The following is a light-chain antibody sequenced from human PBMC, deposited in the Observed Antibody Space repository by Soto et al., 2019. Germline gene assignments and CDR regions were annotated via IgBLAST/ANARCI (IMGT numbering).Light chain of an antibody. V-gene: IGLV1-40*01. Sequence: QSALTQPPSVSGAPGQRVTISCTGSSSNIGAGYDVHWYQQLPGTAPKLLIYGNSNRPSGVPDRFSRSKSGTSASLAITGLKADDEADYYCQSYDSSVTLRVFGTGTKLTVL. CDR3: QSYDSSVTLRV. CDR1: SSNIGAGYD. CDR2: GNS. J-gene: IGLJ1*01.